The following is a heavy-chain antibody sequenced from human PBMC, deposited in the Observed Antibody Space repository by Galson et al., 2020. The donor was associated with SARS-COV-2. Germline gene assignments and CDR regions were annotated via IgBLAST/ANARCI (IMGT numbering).Heavy chain of an antibody. CDR1: GYTLTGYY. V-gene: IGHV1-2*02. J-gene: IGHJ6*02. CDR2: TSPNSGHT. D-gene: IGHD4-17*01. Sequence: ASVKVSCKASGYTLTGYYMHWVRQAPGQGLEWMGWTSPNSGHTNYAQKFQGRVTMTTDTSISTAYMELSGLTSDDTAVYYCAREDYGDFGLGSYYYGMDVWGQGTAVAVSS. CDR3: AREDYGDFGLGSYYYGMDV.